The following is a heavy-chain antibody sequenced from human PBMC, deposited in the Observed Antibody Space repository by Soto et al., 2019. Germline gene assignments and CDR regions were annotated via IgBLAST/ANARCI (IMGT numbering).Heavy chain of an antibody. Sequence: QVQLVQSGAEVKKPGSSVKVSCKASGGTFSSYTISWVRQAPGQGLEWMGRIIPILGIANYAQKFQGRVTITADKSTSTAYMELSSLRSEDTAVYYCARGGYDIWTGYSDDYYYYYMDVWGKGTTVTVSS. V-gene: IGHV1-69*02. J-gene: IGHJ6*03. D-gene: IGHD3-9*01. CDR2: IIPILGIA. CDR1: GGTFSSYT. CDR3: ARGGYDIWTGYSDDYYYYYMDV.